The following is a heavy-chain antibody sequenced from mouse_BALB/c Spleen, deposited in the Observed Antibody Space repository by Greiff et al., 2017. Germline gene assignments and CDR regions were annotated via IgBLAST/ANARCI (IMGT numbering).Heavy chain of an antibody. CDR3: ARGTPYGYFDV. V-gene: IGHV2-2*02. J-gene: IGHJ1*01. CDR1: GFSLTSYG. D-gene: IGHD3-3*01. CDR2: IWSGGST. Sequence: QVQLQQSGPGLVQPSQSLSITCTVSGFSLTSYGVHWVRQSPGKGLEWLGVIWSGGSTDYNAAFISRLSISKDNSKSQVFFKMNSLQANDTAIYYCARGTPYGYFDVWGAGTTVTVSS.